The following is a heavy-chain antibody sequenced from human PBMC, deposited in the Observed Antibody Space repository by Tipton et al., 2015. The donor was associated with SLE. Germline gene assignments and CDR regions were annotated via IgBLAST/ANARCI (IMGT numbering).Heavy chain of an antibody. D-gene: IGHD3-3*01. V-gene: IGHV4-31*01. J-gene: IGHJ6*03. CDR2: TYYGGTT. CDR3: ARVWGFWSGLHYYYYMDV. CDR1: GGSISTGRYY. Sequence: TLSLTCTVSGGSISTGRYYWSWIRQNPGKGLEWIGHTYYGGTTYYNPSLKSQITMSVDTSKNQFSLKLSSVTAADTAVYYCARVWGFWSGLHYYYYMDVWGKGTTVTVSS.